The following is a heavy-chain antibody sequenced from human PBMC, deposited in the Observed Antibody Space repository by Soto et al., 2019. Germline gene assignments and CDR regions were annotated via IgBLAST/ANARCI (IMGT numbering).Heavy chain of an antibody. J-gene: IGHJ6*03. CDR3: ARGEKYYYYYYMDV. Sequence: PGGSLRLSCAASVFSFSDYSMNWVRQAPGKGLEWVSSISGSTSYIYYADSLKGRFTVSRDNAEKSLYLQMNSLRAEDTAVYYCARGEKYYYYYYMDVWGKGTTVTVSS. CDR1: VFSFSDYS. CDR2: ISGSTSYI. V-gene: IGHV3-21*04.